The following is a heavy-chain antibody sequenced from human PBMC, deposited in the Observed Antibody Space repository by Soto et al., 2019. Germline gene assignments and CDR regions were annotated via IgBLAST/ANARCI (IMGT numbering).Heavy chain of an antibody. CDR2: ISAYNGNT. V-gene: IGHV1-18*01. J-gene: IGHJ4*02. CDR1: GYTFTSYG. Sequence: ASVKVSCKASGYTFTSYGISWVRQAPGQGLEWMGWISAYNGNTNYAQKLQGRVTMTTDTSTSTAYMELRSLRSDDTAVYYCARDLYCSGGSCYALDYWGQGTLVTVSS. D-gene: IGHD2-15*01. CDR3: ARDLYCSGGSCYALDY.